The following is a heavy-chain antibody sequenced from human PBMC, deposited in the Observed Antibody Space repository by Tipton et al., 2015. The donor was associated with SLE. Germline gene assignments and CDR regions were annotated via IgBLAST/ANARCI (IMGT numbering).Heavy chain of an antibody. CDR3: ARRRGGVYYFDY. D-gene: IGHD3-16*01. Sequence: TLSLTCTVSGGSISSGSYHWSWIRQPAGKGLEWIGRIYTSGSTNYNPSLKSRVTISVDTSKNQFSLKLSSVTAADTAVYYCARRRGGVYYFDYWGQGTLVTVSS. CDR1: GGSISSGSYH. CDR2: IYTSGST. V-gene: IGHV4-61*02. J-gene: IGHJ4*02.